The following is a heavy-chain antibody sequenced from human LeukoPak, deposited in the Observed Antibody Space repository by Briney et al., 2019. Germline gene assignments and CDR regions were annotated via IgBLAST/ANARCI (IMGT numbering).Heavy chain of an antibody. V-gene: IGHV4-31*03. CDR3: ARDEGSSAWYQIAY. CDR2: IYYSGST. Sequence: SETLSLTRTVSGGSISSGGYYWSWIRQHPGKGLEWIGYIYYSGSTYYNPSLKSRVTISVDTSKNQFSLKLSSVTAADTAVYYCARDEGSSAWYQIAYWGQGTLVTVSS. J-gene: IGHJ4*02. D-gene: IGHD6-19*01. CDR1: GGSISSGGYY.